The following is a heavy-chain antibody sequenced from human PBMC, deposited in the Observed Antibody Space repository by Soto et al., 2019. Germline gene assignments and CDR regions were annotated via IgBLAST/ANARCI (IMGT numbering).Heavy chain of an antibody. CDR2: ISYDGSNK. CDR1: GFTFSSYP. CDR3: ARDHVPGQLVRYFDY. D-gene: IGHD6-13*01. Sequence: PGGSLRLSGAASGFTFSSYPMHWVRQAPGKGLEWVAVISYDGSNKYYADSVKGRFTISRGNSKNTLYLQMNSLRAEDTAVYYCARDHVPGQLVRYFDYWGQGTLVTVSS. V-gene: IGHV3-30-3*01. J-gene: IGHJ4*02.